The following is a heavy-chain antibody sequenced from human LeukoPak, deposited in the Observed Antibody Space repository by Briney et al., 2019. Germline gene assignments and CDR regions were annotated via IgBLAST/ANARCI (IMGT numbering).Heavy chain of an antibody. CDR3: ARGLWVVTPEGYFDY. J-gene: IGHJ4*02. CDR2: INAGNGNT. CDR1: GYTFTSYA. D-gene: IGHD4-23*01. Sequence: GASVKVSCKASGYTFTSYAMHWVRQAPGQRLEWMGWINAGNGNTKYSQKFQGRVTITRDTSASTAYMELSSLRSEDTAVYYCARGLWVVTPEGYFDYWGQGTLVTVSS. V-gene: IGHV1-3*01.